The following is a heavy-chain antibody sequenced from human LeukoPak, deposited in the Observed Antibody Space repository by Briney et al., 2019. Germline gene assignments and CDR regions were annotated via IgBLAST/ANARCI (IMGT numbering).Heavy chain of an antibody. CDR1: GGSISSGSYY. Sequence: SQTLSLTCTVSGGSISSGSYYWSWIRQPAGKGLEWIGRIYTSGSTNYNPSLKSRVTISVDTSKNQFSLKLSSVTAADTAVYYCARYCSGGSCYSRYFDYWGQGTLVTVSS. V-gene: IGHV4-61*02. CDR3: ARYCSGGSCYSRYFDY. J-gene: IGHJ4*02. D-gene: IGHD2-15*01. CDR2: IYTSGST.